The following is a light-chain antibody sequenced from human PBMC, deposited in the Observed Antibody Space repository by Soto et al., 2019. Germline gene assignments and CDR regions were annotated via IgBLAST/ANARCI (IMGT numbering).Light chain of an antibody. V-gene: IGLV1-44*01. CDR2: STN. CDR1: RSNIGRST. Sequence: QYVLTQPPSTCGTPGQRVTISCSGSRSNIGRSTVNWYQQLTGTAPKVLVYSTNQRPSGVPDRFSGSKSGTSASLAISGLQSEDEADYYCAAWDDTLSVWVFGGGTKLTVL. CDR3: AAWDDTLSVWV. J-gene: IGLJ3*02.